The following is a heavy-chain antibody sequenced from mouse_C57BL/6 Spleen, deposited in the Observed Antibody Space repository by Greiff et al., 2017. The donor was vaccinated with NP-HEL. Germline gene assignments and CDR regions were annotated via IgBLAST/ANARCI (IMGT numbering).Heavy chain of an antibody. V-gene: IGHV5-6*01. Sequence: EVHLVESGGDLVKPGGSLKLSCAASGFTFSSYGMSWVRQTPDKRLEWVATISSGGSYTYYPDSVKGRFTISRDNAKNTLYLQMSSLKSEDTAMYYCARHETGTWDYWGQGTTLTVSS. D-gene: IGHD3-3*01. J-gene: IGHJ2*01. CDR3: ARHETGTWDY. CDR1: GFTFSSYG. CDR2: ISSGGSYT.